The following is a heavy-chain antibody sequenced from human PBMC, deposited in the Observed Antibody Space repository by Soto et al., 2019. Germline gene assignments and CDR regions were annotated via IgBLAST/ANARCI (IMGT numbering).Heavy chain of an antibody. CDR2: IYHSGNT. CDR1: GGSISSSNW. Sequence: SSETLSLTCAVSGGSISSSNWWSWVRQPPGKGLEWIGEIYHSGNTNYNPSLKSRDTMAVDKSRNQFSLKLSSVTAADTAVYYCARGSTGYSSSWYRYWGQGTLVTVSS. V-gene: IGHV4-4*02. D-gene: IGHD6-13*01. CDR3: ARGSTGYSSSWYRY. J-gene: IGHJ4*02.